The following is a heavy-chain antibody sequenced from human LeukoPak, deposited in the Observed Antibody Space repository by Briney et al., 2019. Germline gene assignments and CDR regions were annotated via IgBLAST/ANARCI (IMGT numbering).Heavy chain of an antibody. CDR2: ISYDGSNK. D-gene: IGHD3-22*01. Sequence: SCKGSGYTFSAYYMYWVRQAPGKGLEWVAVISYDGSNKYYADSVKGRFTISRDNSKNTLYLQMNSLRAEDTAVYYCARVRIANYDSSGSFDYWGQGTLVTVSS. CDR3: ARVRIANYDSSGSFDY. J-gene: IGHJ4*02. CDR1: GYTFSAYY. V-gene: IGHV3-30-3*01.